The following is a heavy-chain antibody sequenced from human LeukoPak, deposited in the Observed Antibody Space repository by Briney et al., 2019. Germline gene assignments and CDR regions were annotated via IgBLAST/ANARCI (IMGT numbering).Heavy chain of an antibody. CDR2: INPNSGGT. J-gene: IGHJ4*02. V-gene: IGHV1-2*02. CDR1: GYTFTGYY. Sequence: ASVTVSCKASGYTFTGYYMHWVRQAPGQGLEWMGWINPNSGGTNYAQKFQGRVTMTRDTSISTAYMELSRLRSDDTAVYYCASREGGMWEPPDYWGQGTLVTVSS. CDR3: ASREGGMWEPPDY. D-gene: IGHD1-26*01.